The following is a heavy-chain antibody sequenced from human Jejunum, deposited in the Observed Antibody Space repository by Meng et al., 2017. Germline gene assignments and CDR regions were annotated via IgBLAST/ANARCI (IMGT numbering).Heavy chain of an antibody. J-gene: IGHJ4*02. CDR1: GGTFSNYT. D-gene: IGHD4-17*01. CDR2: VIPVLDMA. V-gene: IGHV1-69*10. Sequence: QVQLVQSGAEVKKPGSSVRVPCRASGGTFSNYTISWVRQAPGQGLEWMGRVIPVLDMANYAQKFQDRVTITADKSTSTAYMELSSLRSEDTAVYYCARDQYGDYAFDYWGQGTLVTVSS. CDR3: ARDQYGDYAFDY.